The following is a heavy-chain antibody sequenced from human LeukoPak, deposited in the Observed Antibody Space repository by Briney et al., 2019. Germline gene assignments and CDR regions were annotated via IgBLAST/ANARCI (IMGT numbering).Heavy chain of an antibody. D-gene: IGHD2-15*01. J-gene: IGHJ5*02. V-gene: IGHV4-31*03. Sequence: SQTLSLTCTVSGGSISSGGYYWSWIRQHPGKGLEWIGCIYYSGSTYYNPSLKSRVTISVDTSKNQFSLKLSSVTAADTAVYYCAREKGSGPAIDPWGQGTLVTVSS. CDR2: IYYSGST. CDR1: GGSISSGGYY. CDR3: AREKGSGPAIDP.